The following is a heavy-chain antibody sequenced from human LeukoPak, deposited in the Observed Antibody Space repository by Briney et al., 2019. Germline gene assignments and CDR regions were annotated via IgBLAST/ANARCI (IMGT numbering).Heavy chain of an antibody. V-gene: IGHV3-64*02. D-gene: IGHD6-13*01. J-gene: IGHJ6*03. CDR2: INSNGGST. Sequence: PGGSLRLSCAASGFSFSNYAMHWVRQAPGKGPEYVSAINSNGGSTYYADSVKGRFTISRDNAKNTLYLQMDSLRPEDIGVYYCAREGMYSSSPYVGYYMDVWGTGTTVIVSS. CDR3: AREGMYSSSPYVGYYMDV. CDR1: GFSFSNYA.